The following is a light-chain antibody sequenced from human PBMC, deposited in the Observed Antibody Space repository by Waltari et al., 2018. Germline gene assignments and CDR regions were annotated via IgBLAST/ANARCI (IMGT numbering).Light chain of an antibody. V-gene: IGLV1-40*01. CDR3: QSYDSSLSGYV. Sequence: QSVLTQPPSVSGAPGQRVTIPCTGSSSNTGAGYDVHWYQQLPGTPPKLLIYGNSNRPSGVPDRFSGSKSGTSASLAITGLQAEDEADYYCQSYDSSLSGYVFGTGTKVTVL. CDR1: SSNTGAGYD. J-gene: IGLJ1*01. CDR2: GNS.